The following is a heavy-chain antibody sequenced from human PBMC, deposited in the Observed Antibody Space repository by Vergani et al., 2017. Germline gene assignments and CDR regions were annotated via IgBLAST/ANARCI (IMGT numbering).Heavy chain of an antibody. CDR2: INHSGST. CDR3: ARGGIRFGELLRPFDY. Sequence: QVQLQQWGAGLLKPSETLSLTCAVYGGSFSGYYWSWFRQPPGKGLEWIGEINHSGSTNYNPSLKSRVTISVDTSKNQFSLKLSSVTAADTAVYYCARGGIRFGELLRPFDYWGQGTLVTVSS. CDR1: GGSFSGYY. D-gene: IGHD3-10*01. V-gene: IGHV4-34*01. J-gene: IGHJ4*02.